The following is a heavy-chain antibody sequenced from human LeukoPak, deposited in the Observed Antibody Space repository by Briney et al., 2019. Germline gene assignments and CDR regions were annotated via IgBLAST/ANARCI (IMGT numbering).Heavy chain of an antibody. Sequence: SETLSLTCTVSGGSISTYYWTWIRQPAGKGLEWIGRIYTSGSTNYSPSLKSRVTISVDTSKNQFSLKLTSVTAADTAVYYCARDHMLRGVDYWGQGTLVTVSS. D-gene: IGHD3-10*01. V-gene: IGHV4-4*07. J-gene: IGHJ4*02. CDR2: IYTSGST. CDR3: ARDHMLRGVDY. CDR1: GGSISTYY.